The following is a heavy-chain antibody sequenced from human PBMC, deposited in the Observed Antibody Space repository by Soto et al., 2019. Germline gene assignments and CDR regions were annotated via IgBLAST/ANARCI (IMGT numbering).Heavy chain of an antibody. Sequence: PSETLSLTCTVSGGSISSGGYYWSWIRQHPGKGLEWIGYIYYSGSTYYNPSLKSRVTISVDTSKNQFSLKLSSVTAADTAVYYCARDPVAGTPDYWGQGTLVTVSS. D-gene: IGHD6-19*01. V-gene: IGHV4-31*03. J-gene: IGHJ4*02. CDR2: IYYSGST. CDR1: GGSISSGGYY. CDR3: ARDPVAGTPDY.